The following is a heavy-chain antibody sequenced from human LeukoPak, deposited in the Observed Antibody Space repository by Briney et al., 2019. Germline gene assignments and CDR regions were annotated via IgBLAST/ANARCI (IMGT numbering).Heavy chain of an antibody. CDR3: ARVGYDSSGYYHMFDY. CDR2: IYTSGST. D-gene: IGHD3-22*01. CDR1: GGSISSYY. V-gene: IGHV4-4*07. Sequence: SQTLSLTCTVSGGSISSYYWSWIRQPAGKGLEWIGRIYTSGSTNYNPSLKSRVTMSVDTSKNQFSLKLSSVTAADTAVYYCARVGYDSSGYYHMFDYWGQETLVTVSS. J-gene: IGHJ4*02.